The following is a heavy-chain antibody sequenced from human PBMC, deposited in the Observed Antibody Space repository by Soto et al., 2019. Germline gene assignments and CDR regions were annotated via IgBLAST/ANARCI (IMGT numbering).Heavy chain of an antibody. CDR2: IVVGSGNT. J-gene: IGHJ6*02. Sequence: SVKVSCKASGFTFTSSAVQWVRQARGQRLEWIGWIVVGSGNTNYAQKFQERVTITRDMSTSTAYMELSSLRSEDTAVYYCAADGGDFWSGYYTAYYYYGMDVWGQGTTVTVSS. D-gene: IGHD3-3*01. CDR3: AADGGDFWSGYYTAYYYYGMDV. V-gene: IGHV1-58*01. CDR1: GFTFTSSA.